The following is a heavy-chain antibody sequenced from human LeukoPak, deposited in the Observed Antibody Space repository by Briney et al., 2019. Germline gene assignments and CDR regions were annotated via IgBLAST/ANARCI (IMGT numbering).Heavy chain of an antibody. D-gene: IGHD3-16*01. Sequence: GGSLRLSCAASGFTFSDYWMNWVRQAPGKGLEWVANIKQDGSDKKFVDSVKGRFTISRDNAKNSLFLQMNSLRVEDTAVYYCVRGGRGERPNYWGQGTLVTVSS. CDR2: IKQDGSDK. V-gene: IGHV3-7*01. CDR3: VRGGRGERPNY. CDR1: GFTFSDYW. J-gene: IGHJ4*02.